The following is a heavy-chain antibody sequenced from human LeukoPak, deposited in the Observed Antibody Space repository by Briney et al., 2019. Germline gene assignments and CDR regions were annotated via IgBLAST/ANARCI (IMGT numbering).Heavy chain of an antibody. J-gene: IGHJ4*02. Sequence: ASVKVSCKSSGYTFTSYYMHWVQQAPGQGLEWMGIINPSGGSTSYAQKFQGRVTMPRDTSTSTVYMELSSLRSEDTAVYYCARTPVDLATDYFDYWGQGTLVTVSS. CDR2: INPSGGST. V-gene: IGHV1-46*01. CDR1: GYTFTSYY. CDR3: ARTPVDLATDYFDY. D-gene: IGHD5-24*01.